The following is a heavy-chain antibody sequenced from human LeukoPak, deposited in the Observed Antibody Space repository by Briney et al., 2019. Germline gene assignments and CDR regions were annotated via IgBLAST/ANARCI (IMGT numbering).Heavy chain of an antibody. J-gene: IGHJ5*02. V-gene: IGHV4-34*01. CDR3: ARDPGYSSSWYWFDP. CDR2: INHSGST. CDR1: GGSFSGYY. D-gene: IGHD6-13*01. Sequence: PSETLSLTCAVYGGSFSGYYWSWIRQPPGKGLEWIGEINHSGSTNYNPSLKSRVTISVDTSRNQFSLKLSSVTAADTAVYYCARDPGYSSSWYWFDPWGQGTLVTVSS.